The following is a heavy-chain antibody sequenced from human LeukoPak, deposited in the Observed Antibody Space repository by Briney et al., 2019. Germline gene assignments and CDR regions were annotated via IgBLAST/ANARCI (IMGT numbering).Heavy chain of an antibody. V-gene: IGHV4-4*09. Sequence: PSETLSLTCTVSGGSISSYYWSWIRQPPGKGLEWIGYIYTSGSTNYNPSLKSRVTISVDTSKNQFSLKLSSLTAADTAVYYCARHRGGYYPDYYYYYMDVWGKGTTVTVSS. CDR3: ARHRGGYYPDYYYYYMDV. CDR1: GGSISSYY. J-gene: IGHJ6*03. CDR2: IYTSGST. D-gene: IGHD3-22*01.